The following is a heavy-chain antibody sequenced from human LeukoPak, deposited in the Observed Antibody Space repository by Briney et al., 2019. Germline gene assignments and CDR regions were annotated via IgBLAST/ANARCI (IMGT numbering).Heavy chain of an antibody. CDR3: ARRGVMEVAFDI. CDR2: IYTSGST. V-gene: IGHV4-61*02. Sequence: SETLSLTCTVSGGSISSGSYYWSWIRQPAGKGLEWIGRIYTSGSTNYNASLKSRVTISVDTSKNQFSLKLSSVTAADTAVYYCARRGVMEVAFDIWGQGTMVTVSS. J-gene: IGHJ3*02. CDR1: GGSISSGSYY. D-gene: IGHD3-16*01.